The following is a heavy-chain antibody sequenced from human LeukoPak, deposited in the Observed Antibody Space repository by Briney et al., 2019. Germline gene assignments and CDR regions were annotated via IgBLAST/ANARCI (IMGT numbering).Heavy chain of an antibody. CDR3: ASGGELLISPFDY. J-gene: IGHJ4*02. D-gene: IGHD1-26*01. V-gene: IGHV4-39*07. CDR1: GGSISSSSYY. CDR2: IYYSGST. Sequence: SETLSLTCTVSGGSISSSSYYWGWIRQPPGKGLEWIGSIYYSGSTYYNPSLKSRVSISVDTSKNQFSLKLSSVTAADTAVYYCASGGELLISPFDYWGQGTLVTASS.